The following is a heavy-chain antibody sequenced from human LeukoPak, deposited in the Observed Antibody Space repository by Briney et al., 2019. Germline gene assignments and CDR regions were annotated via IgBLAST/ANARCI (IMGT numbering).Heavy chain of an antibody. CDR3: ARAMHFWSGYYNWWFDP. CDR2: IYYSGST. V-gene: IGHV4-61*08. D-gene: IGHD3-3*02. J-gene: IGHJ5*02. Sequence: PSETLSLTCAVSGGSISSGGYSWSWIRQPAGKGLEWIGYIYYSGSTSYNPSLKSRVTISVDTSKNQFSLKLSSVTAADTAVYYCARAMHFWSGYYNWWFDPWGQGTLVTVSS. CDR1: GGSISSGGYS.